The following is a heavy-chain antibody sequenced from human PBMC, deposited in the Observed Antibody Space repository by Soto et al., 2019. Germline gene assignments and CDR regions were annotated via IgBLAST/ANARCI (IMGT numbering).Heavy chain of an antibody. D-gene: IGHD6-6*01. CDR2: INPNGGST. J-gene: IGHJ4*02. Sequence: QVQLVQPGAEVKKPGASVKFSCKASGYIFTNFYIHWVRQAPGQGLEWIGIINPNGGSTNNAQNSQGRATMTRDTTTSTVYMDLSSLRSVDTAVYYCTRGLASGDYWGQGTLITVSS. V-gene: IGHV1-46*03. CDR1: GYIFTNFY. CDR3: TRGLASGDY.